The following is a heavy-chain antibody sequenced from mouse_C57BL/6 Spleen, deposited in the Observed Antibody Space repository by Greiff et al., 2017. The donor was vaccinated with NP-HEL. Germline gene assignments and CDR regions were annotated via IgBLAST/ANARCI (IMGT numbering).Heavy chain of an antibody. J-gene: IGHJ3*01. CDR1: GYTFTSYW. CDR2: IHPNSGST. V-gene: IGHV1-64*01. D-gene: IGHD2-4*01. Sequence: VQLQQPGAELVKPGASVKLSCKASGYTFTSYWMHWVKQRPGQGLEWIGMIHPNSGSTNYNEKFKSKATLTVDKSSSTAYMQLSSLTSEDSAVYYCARTAYDYDGGFAYWGQGTLVTVSA. CDR3: ARTAYDYDGGFAY.